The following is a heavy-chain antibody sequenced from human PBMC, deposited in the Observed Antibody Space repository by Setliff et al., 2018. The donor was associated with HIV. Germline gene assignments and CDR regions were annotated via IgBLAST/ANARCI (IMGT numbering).Heavy chain of an antibody. D-gene: IGHD6-13*01. V-gene: IGHV3-48*03. CDR3: ARDLSPGITAPLDY. J-gene: IGHJ4*02. CDR2: ITGSGKTI. Sequence: QPGGSLRLSCAASGFTFSTHEMNWVRQAPGKGLEWVSYITGSGKTIYYADSVKGRFTISRDNAKNSLYLQMNSLRAEDTAVYYCARDLSPGITAPLDYWGQGTLVTVSS. CDR1: GFTFSTHE.